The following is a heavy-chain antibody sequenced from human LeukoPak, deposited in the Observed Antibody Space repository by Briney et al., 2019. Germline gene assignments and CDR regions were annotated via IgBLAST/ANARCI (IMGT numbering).Heavy chain of an antibody. CDR3: ARDPDGSEAYFDY. J-gene: IGHJ4*02. Sequence: GGSLRLSCEASGFTFTSYYMNWVRQAPGRGLEWVSSIGSSSTHIYYADSVKGRSTISRDNAKNSLYLQMKSLRAEDTAVYYCARDPDGSEAYFDYWGQGTLVTVSS. V-gene: IGHV3-21*01. D-gene: IGHD5-24*01. CDR2: IGSSSTHI. CDR1: GFTFTSYY.